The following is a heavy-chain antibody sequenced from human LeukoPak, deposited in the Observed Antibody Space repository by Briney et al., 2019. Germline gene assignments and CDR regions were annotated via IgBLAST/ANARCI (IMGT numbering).Heavy chain of an antibody. CDR2: IIPIFGTA. Sequence: ASVKVSCKASGGTFSSYAISWVRQAPGQGLEWMGGIIPIFGTANYAQKFQGRVTITADESTSTAYMELSSLRSEDTAVYYCARSQLYYYDNTPFDYWGQGTLVTVSP. CDR1: GGTFSSYA. CDR3: ARSQLYYYDNTPFDY. J-gene: IGHJ4*02. V-gene: IGHV1-69*13. D-gene: IGHD3-22*01.